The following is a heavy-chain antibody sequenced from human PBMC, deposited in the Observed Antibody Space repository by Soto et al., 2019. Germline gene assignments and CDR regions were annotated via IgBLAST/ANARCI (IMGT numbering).Heavy chain of an antibody. CDR2: IKRDGSET. J-gene: IGHJ4*02. Sequence: GGSLRLSCAASGLSLSSYWMSWVRQAPGKGLEWVANIKRDGSETYYVDSVEGRFTISRDNAKGSLYLQMNSLRVEDTAVYYCASDRLKIPLGYWGEGTLVTVSS. V-gene: IGHV3-7*01. D-gene: IGHD6-25*01. CDR3: ASDRLKIPLGY. CDR1: GLSLSSYW.